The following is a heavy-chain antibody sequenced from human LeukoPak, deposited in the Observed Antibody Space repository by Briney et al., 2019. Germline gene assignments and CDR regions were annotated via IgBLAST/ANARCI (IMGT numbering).Heavy chain of an antibody. J-gene: IGHJ4*02. CDR1: GFTFYVYA. CDR2: SIWNSCSI. V-gene: IGHV3-9*03. D-gene: IGHD6-19*01. Sequence: GRSLRLSCAASGFTFYVYAMHWVRHAPGKGRECVLGSIWNSCSIGCADSVKGRFTIASDNAKNSLYLQMNSLRAEDMALYYWAKGGAVAGPLDYWGQGTLVTVSS. CDR3: AKGGAVAGPLDY.